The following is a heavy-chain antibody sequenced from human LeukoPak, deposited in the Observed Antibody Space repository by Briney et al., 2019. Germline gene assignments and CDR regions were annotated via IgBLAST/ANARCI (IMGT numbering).Heavy chain of an antibody. CDR3: GKTTVGYSSGQKPAWPVDY. CDR2: IAYDGNEI. J-gene: IGHJ4*02. Sequence: GGSLRLSCAAFGFSFSDYAMHWVRQAPGKGPEWAAVIAYDGNEIHYADPVKGRFTISRDNSRNTVYLQINSLRAEDTAVYYCGKTTVGYSSGQKPAWPVDYWGQGTLVTVSS. V-gene: IGHV3-30*07. CDR1: GFSFSDYA. D-gene: IGHD5-18*01.